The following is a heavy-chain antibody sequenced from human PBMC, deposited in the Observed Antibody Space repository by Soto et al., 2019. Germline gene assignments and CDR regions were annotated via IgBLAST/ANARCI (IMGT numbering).Heavy chain of an antibody. CDR3: ARGREGAGEAGSGSFSPFDY. J-gene: IGHJ4*02. CDR1: GGSFSGYY. V-gene: IGHV4-34*01. Sequence: SETLSLTCAVYGGSFSGYYWSWIRQPPGKGLEWIGEINHSGSTNYNPSLKSRVTISVDTSKNQFSLKLSSVTAADTAVYYCARGREGAGEAGSGSFSPFDYWGQGTLVTVSS. CDR2: INHSGST. D-gene: IGHD3-10*01.